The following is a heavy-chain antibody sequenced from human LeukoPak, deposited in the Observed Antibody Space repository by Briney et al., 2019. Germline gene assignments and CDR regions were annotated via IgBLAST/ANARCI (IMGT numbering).Heavy chain of an antibody. CDR3: ARLGGYGPYYFDY. J-gene: IGHJ4*02. Sequence: PGGSLRLXCAASGFTFSSYWMSWVRQAPGKGLEWVANIKQDGSEKYYVDSVKGRFTISRDNAKNSLYLQMNSLRAEDTAVYYCARLGGYGPYYFDYWGQGTLVTVSS. CDR2: IKQDGSEK. D-gene: IGHD5-12*01. CDR1: GFTFSSYW. V-gene: IGHV3-7*01.